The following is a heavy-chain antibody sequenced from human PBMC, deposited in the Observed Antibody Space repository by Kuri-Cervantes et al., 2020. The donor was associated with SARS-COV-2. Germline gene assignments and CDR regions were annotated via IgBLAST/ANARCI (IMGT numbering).Heavy chain of an antibody. CDR3: ARHTITGPFDY. CDR1: GYSISSGYN. D-gene: IGHD1-20*01. J-gene: IGHJ4*02. V-gene: IGHV4-38-2*01. Sequence: SETLSLTCAASGYSISSGYNRGWIRQPPGKGLEWIGSIYHSGSTYYNPSLKSRVTISIDTSKNQFSLKLSSVTAADTAVYYCARHTITGPFDYWGQGTLVTVSS. CDR2: IYHSGST.